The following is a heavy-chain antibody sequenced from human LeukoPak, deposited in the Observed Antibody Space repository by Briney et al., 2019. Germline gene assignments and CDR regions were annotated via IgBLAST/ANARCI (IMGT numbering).Heavy chain of an antibody. CDR2: IWYDGSNK. D-gene: IGHD2-21*01. CDR3: AKRRADFGSMDV. CDR1: GFTFSSYG. Sequence: GGSLRLSCAASGFTFSSYGMHWVRQAPGKGLEWVAFIWYDGSNKDYADSVKGRFTISRDTSKNTLFLQMNSLRAEDTAVYYCAKRRADFGSMDVWGKGTTVTVSS. J-gene: IGHJ6*03. V-gene: IGHV3-30*02.